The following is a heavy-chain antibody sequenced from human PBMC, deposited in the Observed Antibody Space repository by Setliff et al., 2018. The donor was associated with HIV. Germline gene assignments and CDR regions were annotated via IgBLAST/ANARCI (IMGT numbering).Heavy chain of an antibody. CDR3: ATAKEHWLTEGGFDF. D-gene: IGHD6-19*01. CDR1: GSTLSEEA. J-gene: IGHJ4*02. CDR2: FDPEDGEK. Sequence: ASVKVSCKVSGSTLSEEAIHWVRQAPGKGLEWMGGFDPEDGEKIYAQNFQGRVTMTEDTSTDTAYMELSSLTYEDTAVYYCATAKEHWLTEGGFDFWGQGTLVTVSS. V-gene: IGHV1-24*01.